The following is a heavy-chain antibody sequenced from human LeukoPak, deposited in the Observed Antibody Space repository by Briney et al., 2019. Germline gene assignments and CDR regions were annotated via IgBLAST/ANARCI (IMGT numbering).Heavy chain of an antibody. V-gene: IGHV3-74*01. CDR3: ARDSLGGSYRNDAFDI. D-gene: IGHD1-26*01. J-gene: IGHJ3*02. CDR2: INSDGSST. Sequence: GGSLRLSCAASGFIFSSYWMHWVRQAPGKGLVWVSRINSDGSSTSYADSVKGRFTISRDNAKNTLYLQMNSLRAEDTAVYYCARDSLGGSYRNDAFDIWGQGTKVTVSS. CDR1: GFIFSSYW.